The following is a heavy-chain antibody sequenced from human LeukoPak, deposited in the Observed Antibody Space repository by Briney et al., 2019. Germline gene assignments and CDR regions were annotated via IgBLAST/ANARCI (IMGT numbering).Heavy chain of an antibody. V-gene: IGHV3-30*18. CDR1: GFTFSSYG. J-gene: IGHJ4*02. D-gene: IGHD3-22*01. CDR2: ISYDGSNK. CDR3: AKGKVASGSSGYYYSFDY. Sequence: PGGSLRLSCAASGFTFSSYGMHWVRQAPGKGLEWVAVISYDGSNKYYADSVKGRFTISRDNSKNTLYLQMNSLRAEDTAVYYCAKGKVASGSSGYYYSFDYWGQGTLVTVSS.